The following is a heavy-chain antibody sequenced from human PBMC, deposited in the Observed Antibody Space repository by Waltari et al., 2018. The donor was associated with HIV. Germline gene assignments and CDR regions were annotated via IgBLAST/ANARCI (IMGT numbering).Heavy chain of an antibody. CDR1: GGSISSGSYY. V-gene: IGHV4-61*02. CDR2: IYTSGST. J-gene: IGHJ2*01. CDR3: ARDLYYYDSSGQDWYFDL. Sequence: QVQLQESGPGLVKPSQTLSLTCTVSGGSISSGSYYWSWIRQPAGKGLEWIGRIYTSGSTNYNPSLKSRVTISVDTSKNQFSLKLSSVTAADTAVYYCARDLYYYDSSGQDWYFDLWGRGTLVTVSS. D-gene: IGHD3-22*01.